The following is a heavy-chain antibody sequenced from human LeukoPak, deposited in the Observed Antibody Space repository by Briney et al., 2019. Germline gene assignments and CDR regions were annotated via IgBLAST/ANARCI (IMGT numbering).Heavy chain of an antibody. J-gene: IGHJ4*02. CDR3: ARDYGYSYGYPGAY. D-gene: IGHD5-18*01. CDR2: IIPIFGTA. V-gene: IGHV1-69*01. CDR1: GGTFSSYA. Sequence: SVKVSCKASGGTFSSYAISWVRQAPGQGLEWMGGIIPIFGTANYAQKFQGRVTITAGESTSTAYMKLSSLRSEDTAVYYCARDYGYSYGYPGAYWGQGTLVTVSS.